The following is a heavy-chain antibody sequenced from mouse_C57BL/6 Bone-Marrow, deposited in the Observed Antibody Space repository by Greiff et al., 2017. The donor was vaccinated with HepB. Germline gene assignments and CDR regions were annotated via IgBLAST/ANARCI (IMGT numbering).Heavy chain of an antibody. CDR2: IDPENGDT. CDR3: TMGSSYDYYAMDY. CDR1: GFNIKDDY. V-gene: IGHV14-4*01. Sequence: VQLQQSGAELVRPGASVKLSCTASGFNIKDDYMHWVKQRPEQGLEWIGWIDPENGDTEYASKFQGKATITADTSSNTAYLQLSSLTSEDTAVYYCTMGSSYDYYAMDYWGQGTSVTVSS. J-gene: IGHJ4*01. D-gene: IGHD1-1*01.